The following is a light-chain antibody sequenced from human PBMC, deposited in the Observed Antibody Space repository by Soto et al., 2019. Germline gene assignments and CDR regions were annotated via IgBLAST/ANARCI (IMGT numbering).Light chain of an antibody. CDR2: EVS. Sequence: QSVLTQPASVSGSPGQSITISCTGTSSDVGGYNYVSWYQQHPGKAPKLMIYEVSNRPSGVSNRFSGSKSGNTASLTISGLQAEDEADYYCSSYTSSSPLYVFGTATKVTVL. J-gene: IGLJ1*01. V-gene: IGLV2-14*01. CDR1: SSDVGGYNY. CDR3: SSYTSSSPLYV.